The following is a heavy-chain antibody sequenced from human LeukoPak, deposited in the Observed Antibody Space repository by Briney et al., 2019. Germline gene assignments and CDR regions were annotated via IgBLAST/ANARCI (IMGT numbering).Heavy chain of an antibody. CDR1: GGTFSTYA. V-gene: IGHV1-69*13. D-gene: IGHD1-26*01. CDR3: ARDASGSYDDY. CDR2: IIPIFGTG. J-gene: IGHJ4*02. Sequence: ASVKVSCKTSGGTFSTYAISWVRQPPGQGLEWMGGIIPIFGTGNYAQKFQGRVTITADESTSTAYMELSSLRSEDTAVYYCARDASGSYDDYWGQGTLVTVSS.